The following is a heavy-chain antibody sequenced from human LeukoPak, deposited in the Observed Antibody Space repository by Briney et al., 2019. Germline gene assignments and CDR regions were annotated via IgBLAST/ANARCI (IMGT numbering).Heavy chain of an antibody. CDR2: IYYSGST. V-gene: IGHV4-39*07. CDR1: GGSISSSSYY. J-gene: IGHJ4*02. Sequence: PSETLSLTCTVSGGSISSSSYYWGWIRQPPGKGLEWIGSIYYSGSTYYNPSLKSRVTISVDTSKNQFSLKLSSVTAADTAVYYCASPADYYDSSGLLSDYWGQGTLVTVSS. D-gene: IGHD3-22*01. CDR3: ASPADYYDSSGLLSDY.